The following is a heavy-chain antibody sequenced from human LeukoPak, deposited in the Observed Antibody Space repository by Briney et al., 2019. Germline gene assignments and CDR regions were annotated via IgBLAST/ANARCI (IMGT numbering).Heavy chain of an antibody. CDR2: ISSSGSTI. Sequence: GGSLRLSCAASGFTFSDYYMSWIRQAPGKGLEWVSYISSSGSTIYYADSVKGRFTISRDNAKNSLYLQMNSLRAEDTALYYCAKDMLQLWLSVGPLDYWGQGTLVTVSS. V-gene: IGHV3-11*01. D-gene: IGHD5-18*01. CDR3: AKDMLQLWLSVGPLDY. J-gene: IGHJ4*02. CDR1: GFTFSDYY.